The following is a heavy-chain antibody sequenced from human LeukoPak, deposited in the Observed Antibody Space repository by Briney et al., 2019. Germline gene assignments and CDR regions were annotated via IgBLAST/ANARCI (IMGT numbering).Heavy chain of an antibody. D-gene: IGHD6-6*01. Sequence: SETLSLTCAVSGGSFSGYYWSWIRQPPGKGLEWIGGINHSGSTNYNPSLKSRVTISVDTSKNQFSLKLSSVTAADTAVYYCARLPRRNSSSSHYYYYMDVWGKGTTVTVSS. CDR3: ARLPRRNSSSSHYYYYMDV. J-gene: IGHJ6*03. CDR2: INHSGST. CDR1: GGSFSGYY. V-gene: IGHV4-34*01.